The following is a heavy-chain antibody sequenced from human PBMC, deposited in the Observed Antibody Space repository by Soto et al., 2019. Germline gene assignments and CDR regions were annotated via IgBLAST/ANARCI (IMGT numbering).Heavy chain of an antibody. CDR3: VRAAGYSGNDYVYYYGMDV. V-gene: IGHV3-33*01. J-gene: IGHJ6*02. D-gene: IGHD5-12*01. Sequence: QVQLVESGGGVVQPGRSLRLSYAASRFTFRNYGMHWVRQAPAKGLEWVALVWYDGGNKNYVDSVKGRFTISRDNSKNTLYLQMNSLRDEDTAVYYCVRAAGYSGNDYVYYYGMDVWGQGTTVTVSS. CDR2: VWYDGGNK. CDR1: RFTFRNYG.